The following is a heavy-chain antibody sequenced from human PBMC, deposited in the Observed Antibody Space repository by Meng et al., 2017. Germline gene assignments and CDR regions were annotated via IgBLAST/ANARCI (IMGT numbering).Heavy chain of an antibody. CDR1: GYTFTGYY. V-gene: IGHV1-2*06. CDR3: ARGDWGSLSFDY. D-gene: IGHD7-27*01. Sequence: QGEPVQSGAEVKKPGSSVKVSCKASGYTFTGYYMPWVRQAPGQGLEWMGRINPNSGGTNYAQKFQGRVTMTRDTSISTAYMELSRLRSDDTAVYYCARGDWGSLSFDYWGQGTLVTVSS. CDR2: INPNSGGT. J-gene: IGHJ4*02.